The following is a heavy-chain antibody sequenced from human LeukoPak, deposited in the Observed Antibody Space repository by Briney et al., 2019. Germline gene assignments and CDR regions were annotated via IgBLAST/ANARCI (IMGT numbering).Heavy chain of an antibody. J-gene: IGHJ4*02. D-gene: IGHD2-21*01. CDR2: VSGSGSTT. CDR1: GFTFTKNA. CDR3: ARGYYQFDF. Sequence: GGSLRLSCAASGFTFTKNAMSWVRQAPGKGLEWVAVVSGSGSTTYYGDSVKGRFTISRDNPKNTLYLQMNSLRAEDTAVFYCARGYYQFDFWGQGTLVTVSS. V-gene: IGHV3-23*01.